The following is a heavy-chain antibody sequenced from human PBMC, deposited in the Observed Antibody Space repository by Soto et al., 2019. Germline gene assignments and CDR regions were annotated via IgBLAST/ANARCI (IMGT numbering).Heavy chain of an antibody. CDR1: GGTFRNYP. CDR3: ARGPLVVLNYFES. J-gene: IGHJ4*02. Sequence: QVQLVQSGTEVKKPGSSVKVSCKASGGTFRNYPINWVRQAPGQGLEWMGSIFPLTDIPDYAQNFQARLTISSDKSTSTAYMELSSLTADDTDMYFCARGPLVVLNYFESWGQGTLVNVSS. V-gene: IGHV1-69*02. CDR2: IFPLTDIP.